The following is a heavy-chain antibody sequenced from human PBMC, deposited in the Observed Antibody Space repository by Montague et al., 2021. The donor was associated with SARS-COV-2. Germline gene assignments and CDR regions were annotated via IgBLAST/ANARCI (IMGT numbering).Heavy chain of an antibody. CDR1: GFSVSTSGLC. D-gene: IGHD6-19*01. Sequence: PALVKPTQTLTLTCTFSGFSVSTSGLCVSWIRQPPGKALEWLALIDWDDDTYYSTSLKTRLAISKGTSKNQVVLTMTDMDPVDTGTYYCARMPEYSSGGGPDLYCDLGGRGTLVTVSS. CDR2: IDWDDDT. CDR3: ARMPEYSSGGGPDLYCDL. V-gene: IGHV2-70*01. J-gene: IGHJ2*01.